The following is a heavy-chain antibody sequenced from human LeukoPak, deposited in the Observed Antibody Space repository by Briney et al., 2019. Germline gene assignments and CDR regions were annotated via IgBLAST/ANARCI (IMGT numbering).Heavy chain of an antibody. J-gene: IGHJ6*02. CDR1: GFTFSSYS. CDR3: ARDVDYGGNVFVGYMDV. Sequence: PGGSLRLSCAASGFTFSSYSMNWVRQAPGKGLEWVSSISSSSSYLYYADSVKGRFTISRDNAKNSLYLQMNSLRAEDTAVYYCARDVDYGGNVFVGYMDVWGQGTTVTVSS. D-gene: IGHD4-23*01. V-gene: IGHV3-21*01. CDR2: ISSSSSYL.